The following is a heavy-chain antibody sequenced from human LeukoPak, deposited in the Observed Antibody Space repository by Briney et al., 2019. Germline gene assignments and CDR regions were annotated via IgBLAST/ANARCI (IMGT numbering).Heavy chain of an antibody. CDR3: AKDRDRSSWYQSSDWFDP. CDR1: GFTFSSYG. Sequence: GGSLRPSCAASGFTFSSYGMHWVRQAPGKGLEWVAVISYDGSNKYYADSVKGRFTISRDNSKNTLYLQMNSLRAEDTAVYYCAKDRDRSSWYQSSDWFDPWGQGTLVTVSS. CDR2: ISYDGSNK. V-gene: IGHV3-30*18. D-gene: IGHD6-13*01. J-gene: IGHJ5*02.